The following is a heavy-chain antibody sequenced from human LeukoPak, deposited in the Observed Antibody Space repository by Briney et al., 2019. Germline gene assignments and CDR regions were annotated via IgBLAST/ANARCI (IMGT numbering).Heavy chain of an antibody. CDR1: GGTFSSYA. D-gene: IGHD4-17*01. CDR2: IIPILGIA. V-gene: IGHV1-69*04. CDR3: ARAMTTNGWFDP. J-gene: IGHJ5*02. Sequence: SVKVSCKASGGTFSSYAISWVRQAPGQGLEWMGRIIPILGIANYAQKFQGRVTITADKSTSTAYMELSSLRSEDTAVYYCARAMTTNGWFDPWGQGTLVTVSS.